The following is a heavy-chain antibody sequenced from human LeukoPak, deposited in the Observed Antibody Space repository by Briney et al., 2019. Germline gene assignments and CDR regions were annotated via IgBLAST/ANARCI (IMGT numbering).Heavy chain of an antibody. CDR1: GFAFSNFY. Sequence: GGSLRLSCAASGFAFSNFYMTWMRQAPGEGLEWVANINEDGSQKYYVDSVKGGFTVSRDNAKNSLYLQMNSLRVEDTGVYYCASGQESGVGPWGQGTLVTVSS. CDR3: ASGQESGVGP. CDR2: INEDGSQK. D-gene: IGHD3-10*01. V-gene: IGHV3-7*01. J-gene: IGHJ5*02.